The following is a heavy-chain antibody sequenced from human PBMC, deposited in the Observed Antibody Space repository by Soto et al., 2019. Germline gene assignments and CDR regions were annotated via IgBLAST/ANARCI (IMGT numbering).Heavy chain of an antibody. Sequence: ASVKVSCKASGFTFTSSAVQWVRQARGQHLEWIGWIVVGSGNTNYAQKFQERVTITRDMSTSTAYMELSSLRSEDTAVYYCAADYKVDYDFWSGYRPNVFDIWGQGTMVTVSS. J-gene: IGHJ3*02. CDR3: AADYKVDYDFWSGYRPNVFDI. CDR1: GFTFTSSA. V-gene: IGHV1-58*01. CDR2: IVVGSGNT. D-gene: IGHD3-3*01.